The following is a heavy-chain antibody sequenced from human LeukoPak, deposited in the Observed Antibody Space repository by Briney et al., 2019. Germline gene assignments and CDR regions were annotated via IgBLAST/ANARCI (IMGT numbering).Heavy chain of an antibody. CDR2: MNPNSGNT. D-gene: IGHD6-6*01. CDR1: GYTFTSYD. Sequence: ASVKVSCKASGYTFTSYDINWVRQATGQGLEWMGWMNPNSGNTGYAQKFQGRVTMTRNTSISTAYMELSSLRSEDTAVYYCARGSWGYSSSPMGYFDYWGQGTLVTVSS. J-gene: IGHJ4*02. V-gene: IGHV1-8*01. CDR3: ARGSWGYSSSPMGYFDY.